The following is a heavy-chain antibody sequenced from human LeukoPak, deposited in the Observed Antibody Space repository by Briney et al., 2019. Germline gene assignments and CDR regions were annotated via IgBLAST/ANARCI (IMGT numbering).Heavy chain of an antibody. CDR3: ARHAGGYYDSSGYPPYYFDY. D-gene: IGHD3-22*01. CDR1: GGSISSSSYY. V-gene: IGHV4-39*01. Sequence: SETLSLTCTVSGGSISSSSYYWGWIRQPPGEGLEWIGSIYYSGSTYYNPSLKSRVTISVDTSKNQFSLKLSSVTAADTAVYYCARHAGGYYDSSGYPPYYFDYWGQGTLVTVSS. CDR2: IYYSGST. J-gene: IGHJ4*02.